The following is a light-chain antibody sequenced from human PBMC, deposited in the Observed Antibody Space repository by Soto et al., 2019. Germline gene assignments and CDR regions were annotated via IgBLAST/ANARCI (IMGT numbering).Light chain of an antibody. CDR1: QSIGNH. Sequence: EVVLTQSPATLSLSPGEGATLSCRASQSIGNHLAWYQQKPGQAPRLLIYATSNRATGIPARFSGRGSGTDFTLTISSQEPEDFAVYYCQQCSSWPFTFGPGTKVDIK. CDR3: QQCSSWPFT. CDR2: ATS. J-gene: IGKJ3*01. V-gene: IGKV3-11*01.